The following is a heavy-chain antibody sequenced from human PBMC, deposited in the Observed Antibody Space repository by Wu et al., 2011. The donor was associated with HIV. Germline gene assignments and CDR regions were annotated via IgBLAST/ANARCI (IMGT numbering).Heavy chain of an antibody. CDR3: ASLPRNGWELPGEDFYYGLDV. J-gene: IGHJ6*02. CDR1: GYTFTSYY. Sequence: QVQLVQSGTEVKKPGASVKVSCKASGYTFTSYYMHWVRQAPGQGLEWMGWMNTDSGDTKSAQKFQGWVTMTRDTSISTAYLELNRLRSDDTAIYYCASLPRNGWELPGEDFYYGLDVWGQGTTVTVSS. V-gene: IGHV1-2*04. D-gene: IGHD1-26*01. CDR2: MNTDSGDT.